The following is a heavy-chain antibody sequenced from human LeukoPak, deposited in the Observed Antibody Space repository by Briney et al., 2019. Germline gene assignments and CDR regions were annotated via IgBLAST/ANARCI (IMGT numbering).Heavy chain of an antibody. CDR2: FDPEDGET. V-gene: IGHV1-24*01. CDR1: GYTLTELS. Sequence: ASVKVSCKVSGYTLTELSMHWVRQAPGKGLEWMGGFDPEDGETIYAQKFQGRVTMTEDTSTDTAYMELSSLRSEDTAVYYCATVLGGYCTNGVCPKANWFDPWGQGTLVTVSS. J-gene: IGHJ5*02. D-gene: IGHD2-8*01. CDR3: ATVLGGYCTNGVCPKANWFDP.